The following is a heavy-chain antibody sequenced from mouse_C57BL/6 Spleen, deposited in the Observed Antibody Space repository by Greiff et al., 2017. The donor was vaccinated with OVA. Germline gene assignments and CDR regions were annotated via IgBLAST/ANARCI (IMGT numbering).Heavy chain of an antibody. J-gene: IGHJ3*01. Sequence: EVQGVESGGGLVKPGGSLKLSCAASGFTFSDYGMHWVRQAPEKGLEWVAYISSGSSTIYYADTVKGRFTISRDNSKNTLFLQMTSLRSEDTAMYYCASYGSSHPGVAYWGQGALVTVSA. V-gene: IGHV5-17*01. CDR1: GFTFSDYG. D-gene: IGHD1-1*01. CDR3: ASYGSSHPGVAY. CDR2: ISSGSSTI.